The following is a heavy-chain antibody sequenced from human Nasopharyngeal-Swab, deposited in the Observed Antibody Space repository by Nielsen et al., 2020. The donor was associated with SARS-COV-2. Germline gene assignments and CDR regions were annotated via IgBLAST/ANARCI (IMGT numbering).Heavy chain of an antibody. CDR2: ISAYNGNT. Sequence: WVRQAPGQELEWMGWISAYNGNTNYAQKLQGRVTMTTDTSTSTAYMELRSLRSDDTAVYYCARDRGYSGYDSSPYYYYGMDVWGQGTTVTVSS. D-gene: IGHD5-12*01. CDR3: ARDRGYSGYDSSPYYYYGMDV. J-gene: IGHJ6*02. V-gene: IGHV1-18*01.